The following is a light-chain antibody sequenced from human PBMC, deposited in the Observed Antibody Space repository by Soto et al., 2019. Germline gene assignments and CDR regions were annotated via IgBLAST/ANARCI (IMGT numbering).Light chain of an antibody. Sequence: QAVVTQPPSASGTPGQRVTISCSGSSFNVGSNTVNWYQQLPGTAPKLLIYTNNQRPSGVPDRFSGSKSGTSASLAISGLQSEDEADYYCASWDDSLNGVLFGGGTKVTVL. CDR1: SFNVGSNT. J-gene: IGLJ2*01. CDR3: ASWDDSLNGVL. CDR2: TNN. V-gene: IGLV1-44*01.